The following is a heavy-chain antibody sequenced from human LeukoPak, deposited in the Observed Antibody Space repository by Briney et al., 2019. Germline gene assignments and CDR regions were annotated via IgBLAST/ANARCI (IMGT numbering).Heavy chain of an antibody. CDR3: SAVVPTAIGSSFDY. CDR1: GFTFSNFE. CDR2: INSSGSTI. J-gene: IGHJ4*02. Sequence: QPGGSLRLSCAASGFTFSNFEMNWVRQAPGKGLEWVSYINSSGSTIYYADSVKGRFTTSRDNAKNSLYLQMHSLRAEDTAVYYCSAVVPTAIGSSFDYWGQGTLVTVSS. V-gene: IGHV3-48*03. D-gene: IGHD2-2*02.